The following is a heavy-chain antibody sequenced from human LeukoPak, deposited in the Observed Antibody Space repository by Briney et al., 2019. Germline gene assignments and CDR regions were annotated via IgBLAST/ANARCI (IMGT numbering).Heavy chain of an antibody. CDR2: MRYDGSNK. V-gene: IGHV3-30*02. Sequence: PGGSLRLSCAASGFSFSSYGMHWVRQAPGKGLEWVAFMRYDGSNKYYADSVKGRFTISRDNSKNTLYLQMNSLRGEDTAVYHCAKDLSDYGGLRPYFDYWGQGTLVTVSS. CDR3: AKDLSDYGGLRPYFDY. D-gene: IGHD4-23*01. CDR1: GFSFSSYG. J-gene: IGHJ4*02.